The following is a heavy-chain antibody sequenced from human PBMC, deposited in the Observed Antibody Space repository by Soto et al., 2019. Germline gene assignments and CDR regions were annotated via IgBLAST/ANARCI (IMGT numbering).Heavy chain of an antibody. Sequence: QVQLVQSGAQVKTPEASVKVSCKASGYTFISFSIHWLRQAPGQRPEWMGWITAGNDNTYFSQKFQGRVTITRDTSANTVYMEVSSLRSEDTAVYYCARGRGYSVGSNGVDVWGQGTTVIVSS. J-gene: IGHJ6*02. CDR1: GYTFISFS. V-gene: IGHV1-3*01. D-gene: IGHD5-18*01. CDR3: ARGRGYSVGSNGVDV. CDR2: ITAGNDNT.